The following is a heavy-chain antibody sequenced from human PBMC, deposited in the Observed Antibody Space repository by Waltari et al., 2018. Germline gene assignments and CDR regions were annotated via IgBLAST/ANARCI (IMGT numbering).Heavy chain of an antibody. CDR3: TTGGWFNWDRYYFDY. CDR1: GLPFSYAW. Sequence: EVHLEESGGALVKPGGSPRLSCAASGLPFSYAWMSWVRQAPGKGLEWVGHVKSESDAGTTNYAAPVKGRFTISRDDSKNKLYLQMSSLKTEDTAVYYCTTGGWFNWDRYYFDYWGRGTLVTVSS. D-gene: IGHD1-1*01. V-gene: IGHV3-15*02. CDR2: VKSESDAGTT. J-gene: IGHJ4*02.